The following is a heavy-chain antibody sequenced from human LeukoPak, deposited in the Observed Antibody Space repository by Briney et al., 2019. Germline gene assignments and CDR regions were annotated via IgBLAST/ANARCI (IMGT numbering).Heavy chain of an antibody. CDR2: ISYDGSNK. J-gene: IGHJ4*02. CDR1: GFTFSSYA. D-gene: IGHD1-26*01. V-gene: IGHV3-30*04. CDR3: ARGYSGSYRIDY. Sequence: GGSLRLSCAASGFTFSSYAMHWVRQAPGKGLEWVAVISYDGSNKYYADSVKGRFTISRDNSKNTLYLQMNSLRAEDTAVYYCARGYSGSYRIDYWGQGTLVTVSS.